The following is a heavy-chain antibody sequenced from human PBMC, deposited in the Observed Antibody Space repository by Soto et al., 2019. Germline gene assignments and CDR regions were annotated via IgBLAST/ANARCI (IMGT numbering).Heavy chain of an antibody. D-gene: IGHD1-1*01. J-gene: IGHJ4*02. Sequence: QVQLVQSGSEVKKPGSSVRVSCKTSGDTFSIYTISWVRQAPGQGLEWMGRVLPFLDITSYSQRFQGRVTITADRSTTTASMGLTSLRSEDTAVYYCARDRDKSNWPNFDSWGQGTLFPFSS. V-gene: IGHV1-69*02. CDR3: ARDRDKSNWPNFDS. CDR1: GDTFSIYT. CDR2: VLPFLDIT.